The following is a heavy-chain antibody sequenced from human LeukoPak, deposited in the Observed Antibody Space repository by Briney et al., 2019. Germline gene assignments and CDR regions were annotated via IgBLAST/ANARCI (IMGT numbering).Heavy chain of an antibody. CDR3: AREGTGLEEYFDY. CDR2: IYYSGNT. D-gene: IGHD1/OR15-1a*01. V-gene: IGHV4-61*01. Sequence: PSETLSLTCTVSGGSVSSGSYYWSWIRQPPGKGLEWIGYIYYSGNTNYNPSLKSRVTISVDTSKNQFSLKLSSVTAADTAVYYCAREGTGLEEYFDYWGQGTLVTVSS. J-gene: IGHJ4*02. CDR1: GGSVSSGSYY.